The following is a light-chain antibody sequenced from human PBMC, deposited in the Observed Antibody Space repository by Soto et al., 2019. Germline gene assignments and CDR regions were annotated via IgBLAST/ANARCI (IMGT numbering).Light chain of an antibody. CDR3: EAWDSSLSAGV. Sequence: SVLTQPPSVSAAPGQKVTVSCSGSRSNIGNNYVSWYQHLPGTAPKLLIYDNDKRPSGIPDRFSASKSGTSATLGITGLQTGDEADYYCEAWDSSLSAGVFGGGT. J-gene: IGLJ3*02. CDR2: DND. V-gene: IGLV1-51*01. CDR1: RSNIGNNY.